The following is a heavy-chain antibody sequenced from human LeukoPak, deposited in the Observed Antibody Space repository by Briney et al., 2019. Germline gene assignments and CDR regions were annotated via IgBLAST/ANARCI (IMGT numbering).Heavy chain of an antibody. D-gene: IGHD4-23*01. Sequence: GGSLRLSCAASGFTVSSNYMSWVRQAPGKGLDGVSLIYSGGSTYYADSVKGRFTISRDNSKNTLYLQMNSLRAEDTAVYYCARRAGGYSHPYDYWGQGTLVTVSS. CDR2: IYSGGST. CDR1: GFTVSSNY. V-gene: IGHV3-53*01. J-gene: IGHJ4*02. CDR3: ARRAGGYSHPYDY.